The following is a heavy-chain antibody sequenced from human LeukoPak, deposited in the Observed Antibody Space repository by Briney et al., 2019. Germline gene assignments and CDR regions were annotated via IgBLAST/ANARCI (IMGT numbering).Heavy chain of an antibody. J-gene: IGHJ6*03. D-gene: IGHD6-13*01. V-gene: IGHV4-61*02. Sequence: SETLSLTCTVSGGSISSGSYYWSWIRQPAGKGLEWIGRIYTSGSTNYNPSLKSRVTISVDTSKNQFSLKLSSVTAADTAVYYCARESRYGTHYYYYYYMDVWGKGTTVTISS. CDR3: ARESRYGTHYYYYYYMDV. CDR1: GGSISSGSYY. CDR2: IYTSGST.